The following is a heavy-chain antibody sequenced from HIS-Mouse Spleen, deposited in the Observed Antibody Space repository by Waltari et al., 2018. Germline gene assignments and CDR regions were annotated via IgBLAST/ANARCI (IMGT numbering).Heavy chain of an antibody. V-gene: IGHV3-30*18. CDR3: AKASSGWLDY. CDR2: ISYDGSNK. CDR1: GFTVSRNG. J-gene: IGHJ4*02. D-gene: IGHD6-19*01. Sequence: QVQLVESGGGVVQPGRSLRRSCAAAGFTVSRNGRHWVRQAPGKGLEWVAVISYDGSNKYYADSVKGRFTISRDNSKNTLYLQMNSLRAEDTAVYYCAKASSGWLDYWGQGTLVTVSS.